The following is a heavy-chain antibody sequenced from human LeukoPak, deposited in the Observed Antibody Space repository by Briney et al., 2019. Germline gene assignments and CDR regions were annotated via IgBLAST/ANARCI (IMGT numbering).Heavy chain of an antibody. D-gene: IGHD1-26*01. CDR3: ITDPPPRLWERPQ. J-gene: IGHJ4*02. Sequence: GGSLRLSCAASGFTFSNAWMSWVRQAPGKGLEWVGRIKSKTDGGTTDYAAPVKGRFTISRDDAKNTLYLQMNSLKSEDTAVYYCITDPPPRLWERPQWGQGTLVTVSS. CDR1: GFTFSNAW. CDR2: IKSKTDGGTT. V-gene: IGHV3-15*01.